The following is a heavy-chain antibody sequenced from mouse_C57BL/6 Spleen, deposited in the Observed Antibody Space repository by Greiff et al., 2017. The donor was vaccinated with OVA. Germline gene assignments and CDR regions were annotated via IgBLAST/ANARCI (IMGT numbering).Heavy chain of an antibody. V-gene: IGHV1-15*01. CDR2: IDPETGGT. J-gene: IGHJ2*01. D-gene: IGHD2-10*02. Sequence: VQLQQSGAELVRPGASVTLSCKASGYTFTDYEMHWVKQTPVHGLEWIGAIDPETGGTAYNQKFKGKAILTADKSSSTAYMELRSLTSEDSAVYYSARVWFLRLDYWGQGTPLTVSS. CDR1: GYTFTDYE. CDR3: ARVWFLRLDY.